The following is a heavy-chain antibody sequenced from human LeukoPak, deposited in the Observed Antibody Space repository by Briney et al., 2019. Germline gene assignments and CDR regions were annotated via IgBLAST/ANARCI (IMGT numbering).Heavy chain of an antibody. CDR3: ARTGYSYRYYFDY. CDR1: GGSISSSSYC. J-gene: IGHJ4*02. V-gene: IGHV4-39*01. CDR2: IYYSGST. Sequence: PSETLSLTCTVSGGSISSSSYCWGWIRQPPGKGLEWIGSIYYSGSTYYNPSLKSRVTISVDTSKNQFSLKLSSVTAADTAVYYCARTGYSYRYYFDYWGQGTLVAVSS. D-gene: IGHD5-18*01.